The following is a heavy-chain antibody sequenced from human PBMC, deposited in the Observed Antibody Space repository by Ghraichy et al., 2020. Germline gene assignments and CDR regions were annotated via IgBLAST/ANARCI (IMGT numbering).Heavy chain of an antibody. CDR1: GGTFSSYA. CDR2: IIPIFGTA. J-gene: IGHJ6*02. Sequence: KVSCKASGGTFSSYAISWVRQAPGQGLEWMGGIIPIFGTANYAQKFQGRVTITADESTSTAYMELSSLRSEDTAVYYCANTYYDSSGYSRGYGMDVWGQGTTVTVSS. D-gene: IGHD3-22*01. CDR3: ANTYYDSSGYSRGYGMDV. V-gene: IGHV1-69*01.